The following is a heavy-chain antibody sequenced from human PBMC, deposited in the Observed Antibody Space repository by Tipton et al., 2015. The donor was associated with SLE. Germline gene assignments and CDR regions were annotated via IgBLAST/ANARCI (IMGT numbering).Heavy chain of an antibody. CDR3: ASGWDWFDP. CDR2: INHSGST. CDR1: GGSFNDYY. J-gene: IGHJ5*02. V-gene: IGHV4-34*01. Sequence: LRLSCAVYGGSFNDYYWSWIRQPPGKGLEWIGEINHSGSTNYNPSLKSRVTISVDTSKNQFSLNLTSVTAADAAVYYCASGWDWFDPWGQGTLVTVSS. D-gene: IGHD7-27*01.